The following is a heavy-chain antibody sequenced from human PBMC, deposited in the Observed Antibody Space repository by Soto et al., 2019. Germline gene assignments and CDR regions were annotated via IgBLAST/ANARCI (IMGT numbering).Heavy chain of an antibody. V-gene: IGHV1-18*01. CDR2: ISSYNGYT. CDR3: ARGGDWSSTSCYSPNYYYGLDV. D-gene: IGHD2-2*01. CDR1: GYNFPSFI. Sequence: QVQLVQSGAEVKKPGASVKVSCKASGYNFPSFIISWVRQAPGQGLEWLGWISSYNGYTKYAEKFQGRVTMTAHTTTSTAYMELRSLRSDDTAVYYCARGGDWSSTSCYSPNYYYGLDVWGQGTTVTVS. J-gene: IGHJ6*02.